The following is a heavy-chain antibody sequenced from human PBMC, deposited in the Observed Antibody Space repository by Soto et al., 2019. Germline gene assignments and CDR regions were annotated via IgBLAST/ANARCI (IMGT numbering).Heavy chain of an antibody. CDR1: GFSFSHHV. J-gene: IGHJ4*02. D-gene: IGHD3-9*01. Sequence: PGGSLRLSCAASGFSFSHHVMTWVRQAPGKGLEYVSSLSDSGAYTYYADSVRGRFTISRDDSANTLYLQMSNLRVDDTAIYYCAKDPSTGPADYWGQGALVTVSS. V-gene: IGHV3-23*01. CDR3: AKDPSTGPADY. CDR2: LSDSGAYT.